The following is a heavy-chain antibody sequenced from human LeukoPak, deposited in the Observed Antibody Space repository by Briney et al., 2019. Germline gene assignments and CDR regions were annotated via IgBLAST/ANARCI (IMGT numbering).Heavy chain of an antibody. Sequence: SQTLSLTCAISGNSVSSNSGAWNWIRQSPSRGLEWLGRTYYRSQWYSDYATSVKSRITISPDTSKNQFSLQLNSVTPEDTAVYFCAREIRTSDWFLHYFDLWGRGTLVTVSS. D-gene: IGHD3-9*01. CDR3: AREIRTSDWFLHYFDL. CDR1: GNSVSSNSGA. CDR2: TYYRSQWYS. J-gene: IGHJ2*01. V-gene: IGHV6-1*01.